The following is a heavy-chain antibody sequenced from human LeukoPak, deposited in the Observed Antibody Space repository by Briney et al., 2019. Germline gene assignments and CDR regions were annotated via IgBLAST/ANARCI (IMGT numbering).Heavy chain of an antibody. CDR1: GGSISSGGCY. D-gene: IGHD1-14*01. J-gene: IGHJ4*02. CDR3: AARPRMPPRFDH. Sequence: PSQTLSLTCTVSGGSISSGGCYWSWIRQHPGKGLEWIGYIYYSGSTYYNPSLKSRVTISVDTSKNQFSLKLSSVTAADTAIYYCAARPRMPPRFDHWGQGTLVTVSS. V-gene: IGHV4-31*03. CDR2: IYYSGST.